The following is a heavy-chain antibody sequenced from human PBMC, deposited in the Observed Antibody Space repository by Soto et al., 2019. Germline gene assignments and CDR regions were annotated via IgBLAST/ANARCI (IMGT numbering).Heavy chain of an antibody. J-gene: IGHJ4*02. D-gene: IGHD3-10*01. V-gene: IGHV1-18*01. CDR1: GYTFTSYG. CDR2: ISAYNGNT. CDR3: ARVGSRWFGELLYSYFDY. Sequence: QVQLVQSGAEVKKPGASVQVSCKASGYTFTSYGISWVRQAPGQGLEWMGWISAYNGNTNYAQKLKGRVTMTTDTSTSTAYMELRSLRSDETAVYYCARVGSRWFGELLYSYFDYWGQGTLVTVSS.